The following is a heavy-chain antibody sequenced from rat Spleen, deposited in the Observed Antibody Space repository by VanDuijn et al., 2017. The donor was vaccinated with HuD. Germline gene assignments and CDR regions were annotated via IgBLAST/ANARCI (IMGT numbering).Heavy chain of an antibody. CDR1: GFTFSDYN. CDR3: TTRTRGTFDY. CDR2: ITYDGSST. J-gene: IGHJ2*01. D-gene: IGHD4-3*01. V-gene: IGHV5S10*01. Sequence: EVQLVESGGGLVQPGRSLKLSCAASGFTFSDYNMAWVRQAPKKGLEWVATITYDGSSTYYRGSVKGRFTISRDNAKSTLYLQMDSLRSEDTATYYCTTRTRGTFDYWGQGVMVTVSS.